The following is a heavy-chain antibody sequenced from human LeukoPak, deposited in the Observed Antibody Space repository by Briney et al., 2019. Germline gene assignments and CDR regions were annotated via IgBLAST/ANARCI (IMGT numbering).Heavy chain of an antibody. Sequence: SETLSLTCTVSGVSISSYYWSWIRQPPGKGLEWIGYIYTSGSTNYNPSLKSRVTISVDTSKNQFSLKLSSVTAADTAVYYCARHVGPRIFDYWGQGTLVTVSS. CDR3: ARHVGPRIFDY. CDR2: IYTSGST. CDR1: GVSISSYY. J-gene: IGHJ4*02. V-gene: IGHV4-4*09. D-gene: IGHD1-26*01.